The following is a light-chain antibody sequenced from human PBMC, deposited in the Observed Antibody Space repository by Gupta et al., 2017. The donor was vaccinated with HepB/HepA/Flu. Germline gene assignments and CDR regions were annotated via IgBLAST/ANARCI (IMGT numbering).Light chain of an antibody. CDR3: CSYAGSSTYV. CDR1: SSDVGSYNL. CDR2: EVS. Sequence: QSALTQPASVSGSPGQSITISCPATSSDVGSYNLVSWYQQPPGKAPKLMIYEVSKRPSGVSNRFSGSKAGNTASLTISGLQGEDEADYYGCSYAGSSTYVFGTGTKVTVL. V-gene: IGLV2-23*02. J-gene: IGLJ1*01.